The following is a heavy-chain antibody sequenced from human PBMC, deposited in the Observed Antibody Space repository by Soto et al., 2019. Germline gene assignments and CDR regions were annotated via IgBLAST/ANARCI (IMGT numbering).Heavy chain of an antibody. CDR3: AAELYSGGTCCSFDI. V-gene: IGHV1-58*01. J-gene: IGHJ3*02. Sequence: ASVKVSCKTSGFAFGNSAVQWVRQARGQRLEWMGWIVVGSGSTNYEQRFQKRVTTTRDMSTSTVHMELSCLSSEDTAVYYCAAELYSGGTCCSFDIWGQGTMVT. D-gene: IGHD2-15*01. CDR2: IVVGSGST. CDR1: GFAFGNSA.